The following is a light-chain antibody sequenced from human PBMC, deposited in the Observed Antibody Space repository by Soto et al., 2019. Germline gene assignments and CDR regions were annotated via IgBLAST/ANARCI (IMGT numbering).Light chain of an antibody. CDR3: CSYAGSSTNV. J-gene: IGLJ1*01. V-gene: IGLV2-23*01. CDR2: EGS. Sequence: QSALTQPASVSGSPGQSITISCTGTSSDVGSYNLVSWYQQHPGKAPKLMIYEGSKRPSGVSNRFSGSKSGNTASLTISGLQAEDEADYYCCSYAGSSTNVFGTGTKPTVL. CDR1: SSDVGSYNL.